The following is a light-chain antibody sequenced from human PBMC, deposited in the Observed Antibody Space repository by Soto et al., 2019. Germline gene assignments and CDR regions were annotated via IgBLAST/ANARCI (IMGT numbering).Light chain of an antibody. Sequence: DIQMTQSPSTLSASVGYRVTITFRASQGVSSHLAWHQQKPGKAPKLLIYEVSTLQSGVPSRFSGSGSGTDFTLTISSLQPEDFATYYCQHLNGYPITFGQGTRLEIK. CDR1: QGVSSH. CDR3: QHLNGYPIT. V-gene: IGKV1-9*01. CDR2: EVS. J-gene: IGKJ5*01.